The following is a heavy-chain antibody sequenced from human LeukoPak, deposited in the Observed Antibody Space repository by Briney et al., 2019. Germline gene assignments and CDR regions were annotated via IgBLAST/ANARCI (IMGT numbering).Heavy chain of an antibody. CDR2: IYYSGST. CDR3: ARDGGYSYGYYYYYYYMDV. J-gene: IGHJ6*03. CDR1: GGSIRNYY. D-gene: IGHD5-18*01. Sequence: SETLSLTCTVSGGSIRNYYWSWIRQPPGKGLEWIGYIYYSGSTNYNPSLKSRVTISVDTSKNQFSLKLSSVTAADTAVYYCARDGGYSYGYYYYYYYMDVWGKGTTVTVSS. V-gene: IGHV4-59*12.